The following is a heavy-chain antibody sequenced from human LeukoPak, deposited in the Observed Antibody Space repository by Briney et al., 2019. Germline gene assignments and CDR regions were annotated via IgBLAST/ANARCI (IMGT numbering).Heavy chain of an antibody. V-gene: IGHV3-23*01. CDR1: GFTFSSYV. J-gene: IGHJ4*02. Sequence: GRSLRPSCAASGFTFSSYVMTWVRQAPGKGLAWVSTITGGGDYTYYVDSVKGRFTISRDNSKNTLYLQVNSLRAEDTAVYYCAKGIYTSTSYYDSWGQGTLVTVSS. D-gene: IGHD2-2*01. CDR2: ITGGGDYT. CDR3: AKGIYTSTSYYDS.